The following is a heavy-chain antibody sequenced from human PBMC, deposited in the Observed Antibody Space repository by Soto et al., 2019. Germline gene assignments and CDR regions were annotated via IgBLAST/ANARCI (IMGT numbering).Heavy chain of an antibody. Sequence: QVQLVQSGAEVKKPGASVKVSCKVSGYTLTDLSMHWVRQAPGKGLEWRGCFDPEDGETIYAQKFQGRVTMTEDTSTDTDYMELSSLRSKDTAVYYCATNLGRNYDYLWGSYRGDINWFDPWGQGTLFTVSS. CDR2: FDPEDGET. V-gene: IGHV1-24*01. J-gene: IGHJ5*02. CDR1: GYTLTDLS. D-gene: IGHD3-16*02. CDR3: ATNLGRNYDYLWGSYRGDINWFDP.